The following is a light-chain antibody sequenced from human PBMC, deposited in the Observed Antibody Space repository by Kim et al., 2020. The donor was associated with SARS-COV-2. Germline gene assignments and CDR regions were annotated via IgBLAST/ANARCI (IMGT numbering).Light chain of an antibody. J-gene: IGLJ2*01. CDR2: KNN. CDR1: STNLGTNS. V-gene: IGLV1-44*01. CDR3: AGWDDSLNAGV. Sequence: QSVLTQPPSVSGTPGQRVTISCSGSSTNLGTNSVHWYQQFPGTAPEVLIYKNNKRPSGVPDRFSGSKSGTSASLAISGLQSEDEGDYYCAGWDDSLNAGVFGGGTQLTVL.